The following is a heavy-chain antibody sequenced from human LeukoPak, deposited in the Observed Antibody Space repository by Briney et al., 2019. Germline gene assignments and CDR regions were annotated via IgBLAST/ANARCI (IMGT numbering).Heavy chain of an antibody. CDR2: FIPILGTA. CDR1: GGTFSDYA. CDR3: AGIPVFGVVLHQVPV. D-gene: IGHD3-3*01. V-gene: IGHV1-69*10. Sequence: SVKVSCKASGGTFSDYAYNWVRQAPGQGLEWMGVFIPILGTANSTQNFQDRVTVTADISTNTAYLELTSLRSEDTAVYFCAGIPVFGVVLHQVPVWGKGTTVTVSS. J-gene: IGHJ6*04.